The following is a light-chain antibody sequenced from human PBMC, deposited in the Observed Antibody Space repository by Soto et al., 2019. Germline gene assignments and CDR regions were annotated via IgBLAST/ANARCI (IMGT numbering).Light chain of an antibody. CDR3: QQSYSIPWT. CDR2: AAS. V-gene: IGKV1-39*01. Sequence: DIHMTQSPSSLSASVGDRVTITCRASQSITSYLNWYQQKPGKAPKLLIYAASSLQGGVPSRFSGSGSGTDFTLTISSLQPEDFATYYCQQSYSIPWTFGQGTKVEIK. J-gene: IGKJ1*01. CDR1: QSITSY.